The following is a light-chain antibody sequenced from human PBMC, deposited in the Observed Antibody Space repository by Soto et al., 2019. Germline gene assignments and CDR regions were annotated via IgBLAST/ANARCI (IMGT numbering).Light chain of an antibody. J-gene: IGKJ5*01. V-gene: IGKV3-15*01. CDR2: GAS. CDR1: QSVSSN. Sequence: EIVMTQSPATLSVSPGERAALSCRASQSVSSNLAWYQQKPGQAPRLLIYGASNRATGIPDRFSGSGSGTEFTLTISRLQSEDFAVYYCQKYNNWPPITFGQGTRLENK. CDR3: QKYNNWPPIT.